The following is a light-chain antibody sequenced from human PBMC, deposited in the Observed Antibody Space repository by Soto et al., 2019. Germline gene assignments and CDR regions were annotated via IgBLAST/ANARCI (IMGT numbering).Light chain of an antibody. CDR3: ELYGSSPPSIT. Sequence: EIVLTQSPGTLSLSPGEGTTLSCTASQSVSRSNLAWYQHKPGQAPRLLIYGTSNRATGIPDRFIGRGSGTDLTLTISSLEPEDFAVYYCELYGSSPPSITFGQGTRLEIK. CDR1: QSVSRSN. J-gene: IGKJ5*01. V-gene: IGKV3-20*01. CDR2: GTS.